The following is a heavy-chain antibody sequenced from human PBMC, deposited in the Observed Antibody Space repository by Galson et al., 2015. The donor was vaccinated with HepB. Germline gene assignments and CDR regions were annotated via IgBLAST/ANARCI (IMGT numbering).Heavy chain of an antibody. D-gene: IGHD2-2*02. CDR2: IIPIFGTA. V-gene: IGHV1-69*13. Sequence: SVKVSCKASGYTFTSYAMHWVRQAPGQGLEWMGGIIPIFGTANYAQKFQGRVTITADESTSTAYMELSSLRSEDTAVYYCAREYCSSTSCYTGFDYWGQGTLVTVSS. CDR1: GYTFTSYA. J-gene: IGHJ4*02. CDR3: AREYCSSTSCYTGFDY.